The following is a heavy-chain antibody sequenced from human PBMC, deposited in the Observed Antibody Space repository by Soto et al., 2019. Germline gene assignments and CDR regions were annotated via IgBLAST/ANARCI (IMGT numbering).Heavy chain of an antibody. J-gene: IGHJ6*02. CDR2: ISSSGNT. CDR3: ARAWNTGPPYYYYYYGMDV. D-gene: IGHD1-1*01. Sequence: PSETLSLTCTVSDGSISNFYWSWIRQPPGKGLEWIGYISSSGNTNYNPSLKSRVSISVDTSKNQFSLNLTSVTAADTAVYYCARAWNTGPPYYYYYYGMDVWGQGTTVTVSS. V-gene: IGHV4-59*01. CDR1: DGSISNFY.